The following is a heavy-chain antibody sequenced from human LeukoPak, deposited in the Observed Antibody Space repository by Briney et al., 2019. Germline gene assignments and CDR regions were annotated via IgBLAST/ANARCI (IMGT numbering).Heavy chain of an antibody. V-gene: IGHV3-74*01. CDR3: AKGGAAADNYWYFDL. D-gene: IGHD6-13*01. CDR1: GFTFSSYW. J-gene: IGHJ2*01. CDR2: INSDGSST. Sequence: GGSLRLSCAASGFTFSSYWMHWVRQAPGKGLVWVSRINSDGSSTSYADSVKGRFTISRDTAKNSLYLQMNSLRPEDTALYYCAKGGAAADNYWYFDLWGRGTLVTVSS.